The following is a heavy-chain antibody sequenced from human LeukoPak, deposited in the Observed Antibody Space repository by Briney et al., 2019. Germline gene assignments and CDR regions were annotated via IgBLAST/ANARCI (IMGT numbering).Heavy chain of an antibody. CDR2: INPNSGGT. D-gene: IGHD4-11*01. J-gene: IGHJ6*02. V-gene: IGHV1-2*02. CDR1: GYTFTGYC. CDR3: AREDYSNYYYYGMDV. Sequence: ASVKVSCKASGYTFTGYCMHWVRQAPGQGLEWMGWINPNSGGTNYAQRFQGRVTMTRDTSISTAYMELSRLRSDDTAVYYCAREDYSNYYYYGMDVWGQGTTVTVSS.